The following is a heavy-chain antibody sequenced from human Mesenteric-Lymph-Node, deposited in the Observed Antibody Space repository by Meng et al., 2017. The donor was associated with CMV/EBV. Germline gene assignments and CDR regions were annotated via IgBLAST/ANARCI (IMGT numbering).Heavy chain of an antibody. Sequence: SGFNFTTYGINWVRQAPGKGLEGVAFLRFDGTTDYYADSVKGRFTISRDNSKNTLYLQMNSLRLEDTAVYHCAKGSKWFETSNWFDPWGQGTLVTVSS. CDR2: LRFDGTTD. CDR1: GFNFTTYG. CDR3: AKGSKWFETSNWFDP. D-gene: IGHD3-10*01. V-gene: IGHV3-30*02. J-gene: IGHJ5*02.